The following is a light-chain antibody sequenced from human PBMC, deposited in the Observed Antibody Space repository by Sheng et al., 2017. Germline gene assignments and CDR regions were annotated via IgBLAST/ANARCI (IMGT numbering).Light chain of an antibody. CDR3: SSYTITNTWV. CDR2: DVS. Sequence: QSALTQSASVSGSPGQSITISCTGTSSDVAYYNFVSWYQQHPGKAPKLMIYDVSKRPSGVSDRFSGSKSGNTASLTISGLQAEDEADYYCSSYTITNTWVFGGGTRLTVL. J-gene: IGLJ3*02. CDR1: SSDVAYYNF. V-gene: IGLV2-14*01.